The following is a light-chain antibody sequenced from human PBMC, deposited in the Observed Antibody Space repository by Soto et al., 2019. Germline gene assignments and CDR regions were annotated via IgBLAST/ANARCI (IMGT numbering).Light chain of an antibody. CDR3: QQSYRTPYT. J-gene: IGKJ2*01. Sequence: DIQMTQSPSSLSASVGDRVTITCRASQSISSYLSWYQQKPGKAPKLLIYAASSLQSGVTSRFSGSGYGTDFTLTISSLQPEDFATYYCQQSYRTPYTFGQGTKLEIK. CDR2: AAS. V-gene: IGKV1-39*01. CDR1: QSISSY.